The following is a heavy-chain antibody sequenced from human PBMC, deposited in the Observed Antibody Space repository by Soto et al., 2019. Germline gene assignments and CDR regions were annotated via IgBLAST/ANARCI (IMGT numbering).Heavy chain of an antibody. CDR1: GYTFTGYY. Sequence: SCKASGYTFTGYYMHWVRQAPGKGLEWVSLISATGGGTYYADSVKGRFTISRDNSHNTLYLQVHSLTAEDTAVYYCAKDRRAGGNSAFYFDFWGQGAQVTVSS. V-gene: IGHV3-23*01. D-gene: IGHD3-16*01. J-gene: IGHJ4*02. CDR2: ISATGGGT. CDR3: AKDRRAGGNSAFYFDF.